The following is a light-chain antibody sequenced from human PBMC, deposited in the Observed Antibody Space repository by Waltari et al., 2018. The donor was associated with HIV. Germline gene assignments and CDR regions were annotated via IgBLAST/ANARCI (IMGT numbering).Light chain of an antibody. J-gene: IGLJ3*02. CDR3: QSFDSTNQV. CDR1: SGNIASDY. V-gene: IGLV6-57*01. CDR2: EDK. Sequence: FMLTQPHSVSESRGKTVTISCTRSSGNIASDYVPLYQQRPGSSPTTVIYEDKHRPSGVPDRFSGSIDSSSNSASLTISGLKTEDEADYYCQSFDSTNQVFGGGTKLTVL.